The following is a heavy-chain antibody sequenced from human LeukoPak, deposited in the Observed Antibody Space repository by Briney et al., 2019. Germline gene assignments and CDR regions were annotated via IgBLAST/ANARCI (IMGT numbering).Heavy chain of an antibody. Sequence: SENLSFTGTVSGGSISSSSYYWRWIRQPPGKGLERTGSIYYSGSTYYNPSLNSRVTISVDTSKNQFFLKLSSVTAAVTSGYFCARGTGYMIEDYFDYWGQGTLVTVCS. CDR3: ARGTGYMIEDYFDY. V-gene: IGHV4-39*01. CDR1: GGSISSSSYY. D-gene: IGHD3-22*01. J-gene: IGHJ4*02. CDR2: IYYSGST.